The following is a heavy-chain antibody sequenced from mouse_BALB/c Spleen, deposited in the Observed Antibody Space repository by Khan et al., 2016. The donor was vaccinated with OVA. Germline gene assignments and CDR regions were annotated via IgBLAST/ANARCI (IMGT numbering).Heavy chain of an antibody. CDR3: ARRTTGYAMDY. D-gene: IGHD2-14*01. Sequence: QIQLVQSGAELARPGASVKMSCEASGYTFTSNTMHWVKQRPGQGLEWIGYINPRSGYTNYNQKFKDKATLTEDKSSSTAYMQLSSLTSEDSAVYYCARRTTGYAMDYWGQGTSVIVSS. V-gene: IGHV1-4*01. CDR2: INPRSGYT. CDR1: GYTFTSNT. J-gene: IGHJ4*01.